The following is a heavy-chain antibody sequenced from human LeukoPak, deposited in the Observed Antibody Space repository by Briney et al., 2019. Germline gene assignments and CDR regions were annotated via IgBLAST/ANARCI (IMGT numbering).Heavy chain of an antibody. CDR3: ARSKGTVTTGYYYYGMDV. Sequence: ASVKVSCKASGYTFTSYGISWVRQAPGQGLEWMGWISAYNGNTNYAQKLQGRVTMTTDTSTSTAYMELRSLRSDDTALYHCARSKGTVTTGYYYYGMDVWGQGTTVTVSS. CDR2: ISAYNGNT. D-gene: IGHD4-17*01. V-gene: IGHV1-18*01. CDR1: GYTFTSYG. J-gene: IGHJ6*02.